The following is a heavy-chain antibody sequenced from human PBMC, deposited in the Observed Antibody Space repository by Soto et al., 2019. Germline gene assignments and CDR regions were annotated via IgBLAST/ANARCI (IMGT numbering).Heavy chain of an antibody. D-gene: IGHD3-3*01. CDR3: ARTPGGAYDFWSGYWSMSYFDY. Sequence: ASVKVSCKASGYTFTSYGISWVRQAPGQGXEWMGWISAYNGNTNYAQKLQGRVTMTTDTSTSTAYMELRSLRSDDTAVYYCARTPGGAYDFWSGYWSMSYFDYWGQGTTVTVSS. J-gene: IGHJ4*03. V-gene: IGHV1-18*04. CDR2: ISAYNGNT. CDR1: GYTFTSYG.